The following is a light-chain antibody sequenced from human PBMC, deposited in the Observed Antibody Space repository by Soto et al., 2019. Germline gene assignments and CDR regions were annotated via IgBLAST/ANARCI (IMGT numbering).Light chain of an antibody. J-gene: IGKJ1*01. CDR2: GAS. CDR3: QNYGSLTSST. Sequence: EIVLTQSPGTLSLSPGERATLSCRASQSVSSSYLAWYQQKPGQAPRLIIYGASSSATGIPDRFSGSGSGTDFTLTISRLEPEDFAVYYCQNYGSLTSSTFGQGTKVEIK. V-gene: IGKV3-20*01. CDR1: QSVSSSY.